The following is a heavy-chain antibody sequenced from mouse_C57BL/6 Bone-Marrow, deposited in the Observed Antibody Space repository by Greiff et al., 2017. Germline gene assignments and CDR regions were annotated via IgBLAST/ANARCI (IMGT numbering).Heavy chain of an antibody. D-gene: IGHD2-10*02. J-gene: IGHJ4*01. CDR2: IYPRSGNT. Sequence: VKLQQSGAELARPGASVKLSCKASGYTFTSYGISWVKQRTGQGLEWIGEIYPRSGNTYYNEKFKGKATLTADKSSSTAYMELRSLTSEDSAVYFCARRYGNPYAMDYWGQGTSVTVSS. CDR3: ARRYGNPYAMDY. CDR1: GYTFTSYG. V-gene: IGHV1-81*01.